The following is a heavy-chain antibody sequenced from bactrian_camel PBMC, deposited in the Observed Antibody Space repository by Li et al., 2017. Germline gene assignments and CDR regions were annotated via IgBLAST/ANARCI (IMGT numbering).Heavy chain of an antibody. CDR1: GYTDSIYT. CDR3: GRGFSKGFGPNCQYNF. D-gene: IGHD1*01. Sequence: HVQLVESGGGSVQAGGSLRLSCAASGYTDSIYTMAWFRQAPRKEREGVATISPAAGTTYYDSSVKGRFTISQDNAKSTLYLQTNSLKPEDTALYYCGRGFSKGFGPNCQYNFSGRGTQVTVS. V-gene: IGHV3S54*01. CDR2: ISPAAGTT. J-gene: IGHJ4*01.